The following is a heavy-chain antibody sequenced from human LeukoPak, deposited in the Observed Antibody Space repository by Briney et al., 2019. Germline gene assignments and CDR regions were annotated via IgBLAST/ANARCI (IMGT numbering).Heavy chain of an antibody. Sequence: TSETLSLTCAVYGGSFSGYYWSWIRQPPGEGLEWIGEINHSGSTNYNPSLKSRVTISVDTPKNQFSLKLSSVTAADTAVYYCARNDYVWGSYRLNWFDPWGQGTLVTVSS. J-gene: IGHJ5*02. CDR3: ARNDYVWGSYRLNWFDP. D-gene: IGHD3-16*02. V-gene: IGHV4-34*01. CDR2: INHSGST. CDR1: GGSFSGYY.